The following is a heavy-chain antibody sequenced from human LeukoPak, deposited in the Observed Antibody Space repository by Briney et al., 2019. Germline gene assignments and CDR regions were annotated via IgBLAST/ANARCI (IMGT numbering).Heavy chain of an antibody. CDR3: ARDTRPAEASDY. V-gene: IGHV1-2*02. Sequence: ASVKVSCKASGYTFTGYYLHWVRQAPGQGLEWMGWINPNSGGTDYAQKFQGRVTMTRDTSISTAYMELSRLRSDDTAVYYCARDTRPAEASDYWGQGTLVTVSS. CDR2: INPNSGGT. J-gene: IGHJ4*02. CDR1: GYTFTGYY. D-gene: IGHD6-25*01.